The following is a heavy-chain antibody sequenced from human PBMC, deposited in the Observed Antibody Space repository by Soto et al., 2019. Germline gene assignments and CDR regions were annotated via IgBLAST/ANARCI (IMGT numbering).Heavy chain of an antibody. CDR1: GGSISSGCYY. Sequence: PSGTLSLTCTVSGGSISSGCYYWSWIRQHPGKGLEWIGYIYYSGSTYYNPSLKSRVTISVDTSKNQFSLKLSSVTAADTAVYYCARASPVVNDVWGQGTTVTVSS. CDR2: IYYSGST. J-gene: IGHJ6*02. V-gene: IGHV4-30-4*08. CDR3: ARASPVVNDV.